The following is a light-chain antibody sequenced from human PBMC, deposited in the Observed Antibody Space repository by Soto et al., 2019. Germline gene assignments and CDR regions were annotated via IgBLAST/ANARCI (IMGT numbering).Light chain of an antibody. CDR1: QNIDTY. Sequence: EVVLTQSPATLSSSPGESVTLSCRASQNIDTYLAWYQQRPGQAPRLLIYDASYRAVGIPSRFSGSGSGTDFTLTISSLEPADFAMYHCQQRRNWPLTFGGGNKVEI. J-gene: IGKJ4*01. CDR2: DAS. V-gene: IGKV3-11*01. CDR3: QQRRNWPLT.